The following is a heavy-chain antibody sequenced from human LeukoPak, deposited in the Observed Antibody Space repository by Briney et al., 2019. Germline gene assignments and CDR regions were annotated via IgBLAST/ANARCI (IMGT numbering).Heavy chain of an antibody. Sequence: TLSLTCTVSGGSISSGGYFWSWVRQHPGKGLEWIAYISHGGSTYYNPSLKSRVTISLDTSKDRFPLRLSSVTAADTAVYYCARDLWFGEYNWFDPWGQGTLVTVSS. J-gene: IGHJ5*02. V-gene: IGHV4-31*03. CDR1: GGSISSGGYF. D-gene: IGHD3-10*01. CDR2: ISHGGST. CDR3: ARDLWFGEYNWFDP.